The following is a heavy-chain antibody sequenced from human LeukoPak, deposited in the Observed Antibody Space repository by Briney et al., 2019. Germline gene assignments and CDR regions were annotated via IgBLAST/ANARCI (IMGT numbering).Heavy chain of an antibody. V-gene: IGHV3-11*03. D-gene: IGHD1-26*01. CDR3: ARSGSHDH. J-gene: IGHJ4*02. CDR2: LSSSSTYT. Sequence: GGPLRFSCAACGFTFSDYYMSWIRQAPGKGLEWVSYLSSSSTYTNYADSVKGRFPISTNNAKNSLYLQMNSLRADDTAVYYYARSGSHDHGGQETRDTVSS. CDR1: GFTFSDYY.